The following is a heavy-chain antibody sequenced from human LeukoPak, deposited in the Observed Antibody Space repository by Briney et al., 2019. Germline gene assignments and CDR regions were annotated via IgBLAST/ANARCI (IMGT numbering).Heavy chain of an antibody. Sequence: PSETLSLTCTVSGGSISSYYWSWIRQPPGKGLEWIGRIYTNGSTNYNPSLKSRVPMPVDTSKNQFSLKLSAVTAADTAVYYCARDRSNYYGSGSYPQVWGQGTLVTVSS. CDR1: GGSISSYY. D-gene: IGHD3-10*01. V-gene: IGHV4-4*07. J-gene: IGHJ4*02. CDR2: IYTNGST. CDR3: ARDRSNYYGSGSYPQV.